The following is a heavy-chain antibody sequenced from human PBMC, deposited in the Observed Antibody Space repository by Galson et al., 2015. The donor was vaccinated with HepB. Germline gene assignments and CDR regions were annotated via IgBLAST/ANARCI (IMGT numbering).Heavy chain of an antibody. J-gene: IGHJ4*02. D-gene: IGHD6-19*01. Sequence: SLRLSCAASEFIFSDYGMHWVRQAPGKGLEWVALIWKDGTNKYYADSVKGRFTVSRDNSKRTLYLQMNSLRVEDTAIYYCATERRHNTGWFALDSWGQGALVTVSS. CDR1: EFIFSDYG. V-gene: IGHV3-33*01. CDR2: IWKDGTNK. CDR3: ATERRHNTGWFALDS.